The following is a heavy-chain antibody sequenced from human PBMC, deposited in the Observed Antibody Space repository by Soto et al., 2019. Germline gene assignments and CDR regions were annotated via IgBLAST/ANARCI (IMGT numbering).Heavy chain of an antibody. D-gene: IGHD1-26*01. CDR2: ISYDGSNT. V-gene: IGHV3-30*18. J-gene: IGHJ4*02. CDR3: AKEGGLSGSYYISSSYYFDY. CDR1: GFTFSSDG. Sequence: GGSLRLSCAASGFTFSSDGMHWVRQAPGKGLEWVAIISYDGSNTYYADSVKGRFTISRDNSKNTLYLQMNSLRAEDTSVYYCAKEGGLSGSYYISSSYYFDYWGQGT.